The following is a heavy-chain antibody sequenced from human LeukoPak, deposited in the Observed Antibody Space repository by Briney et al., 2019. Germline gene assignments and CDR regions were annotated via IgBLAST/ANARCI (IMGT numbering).Heavy chain of an antibody. D-gene: IGHD2/OR15-2a*01. Sequence: GGSLRLSCAASGFTFSSYWMHWVRQAPGKGLVWVSRIKNDGSRTSYADSVKGRFTISRDNSKNTLYLQMNSLRAEDTAVYYCAKVLSLEAGWYFDYWGQGTLVTVSS. V-gene: IGHV3-74*01. CDR3: AKVLSLEAGWYFDY. CDR2: IKNDGSRT. J-gene: IGHJ4*02. CDR1: GFTFSSYW.